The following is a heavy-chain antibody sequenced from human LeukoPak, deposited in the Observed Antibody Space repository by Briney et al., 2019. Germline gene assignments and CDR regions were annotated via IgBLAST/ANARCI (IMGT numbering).Heavy chain of an antibody. Sequence: ASVKVSCKASGYTFTSYDINWVRQATGQGLEWMGWMNPNSGNTGYAQKFQGRVTITRNTSISTAYMELSSLRSEDTAVYYCARGFRAAAGAKYYFDYWGQGTLVTVSS. V-gene: IGHV1-8*03. D-gene: IGHD6-13*01. CDR2: MNPNSGNT. CDR1: GYTFTSYD. J-gene: IGHJ4*02. CDR3: ARGFRAAAGAKYYFDY.